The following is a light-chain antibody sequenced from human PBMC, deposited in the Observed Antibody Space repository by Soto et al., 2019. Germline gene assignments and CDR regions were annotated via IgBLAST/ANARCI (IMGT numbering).Light chain of an antibody. CDR1: SSDVGSYNL. CDR3: CSYAGSSTV. J-gene: IGLJ2*01. Sequence: QSALTQPASVSGSPGQSITISCTGTSSDVGSYNLVSWYQQHPGKAPKLIIYEDSKRPSGVSNRFSGSKSGNTASLTISGLQAEDEADYYCCSYAGSSTVFGGGTKVTVL. CDR2: EDS. V-gene: IGLV2-23*01.